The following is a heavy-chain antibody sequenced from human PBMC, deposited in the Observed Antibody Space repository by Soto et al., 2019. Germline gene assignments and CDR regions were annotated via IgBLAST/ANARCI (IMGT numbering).Heavy chain of an antibody. D-gene: IGHD3-3*01. J-gene: IGHJ5*02. CDR1: GFTFINYA. CDR2: FSGGGLIT. V-gene: IGHV3-23*01. Sequence: EAQLLEAGGGLVQPGGSLRLSCAASGFTFINYAMSWVRQAPGKGLEWVSSFSGGGLITQYADSVKGRFTISRDKSKETLYPQMNSLRAEDTAVYFCAKSPTNYDLSGGWFDPWGEGTLVTVSS. CDR3: AKSPTNYDLSGGWFDP.